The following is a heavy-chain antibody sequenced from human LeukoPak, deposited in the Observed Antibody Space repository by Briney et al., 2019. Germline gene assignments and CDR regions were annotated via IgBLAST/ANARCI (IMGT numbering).Heavy chain of an antibody. D-gene: IGHD3-22*01. CDR3: ARLHDSSGYYQGKYYFDY. J-gene: IGHJ4*02. CDR2: IYTSGST. V-gene: IGHV4-4*09. Sequence: PSESLSLTCTVSGGSISSYYWSWMLQPPAKGLEGIGYIYTSGSTNYNPSLNSRVTISVDTSKNQFSLKLSTVTTADTAVYYCARLHDSSGYYQGKYYFDYWGQGALVTVSS. CDR1: GGSISSYY.